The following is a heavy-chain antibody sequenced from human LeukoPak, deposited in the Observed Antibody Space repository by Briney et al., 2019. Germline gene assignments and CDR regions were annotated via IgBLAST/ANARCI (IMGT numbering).Heavy chain of an antibody. D-gene: IGHD2-21*02. J-gene: IGHJ4*02. Sequence: GESLKISCKGSGYSFTSYWIGWVRQMPGKGLEWMGIIYPGDSDTRYSPSFQGQVTISADKSISTAYLQWSSLKASDTAMYYCARQVAYCGGDCYSDYWGQGTLVTVPS. V-gene: IGHV5-51*01. CDR1: GYSFTSYW. CDR2: IYPGDSDT. CDR3: ARQVAYCGGDCYSDY.